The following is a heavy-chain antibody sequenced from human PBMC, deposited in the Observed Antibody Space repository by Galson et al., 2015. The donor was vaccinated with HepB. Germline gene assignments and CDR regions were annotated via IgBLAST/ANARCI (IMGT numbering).Heavy chain of an antibody. CDR1: GFTFSSYS. V-gene: IGHV3-48*01. Sequence: SLRLSCAASGFTFSSYSMNWVRQAPGKGLEWVSYISSSSSTIYYADSVKGRFTISRDNAKNSLYLQMNSLRAEDTAVYYCARDLSFILLSGSNPDGFYYYYGMDVWGQGTTVTVSS. J-gene: IGHJ6*02. CDR3: ARDLSFILLSGSNPDGFYYYYGMDV. D-gene: IGHD1-26*01. CDR2: ISSSSSTI.